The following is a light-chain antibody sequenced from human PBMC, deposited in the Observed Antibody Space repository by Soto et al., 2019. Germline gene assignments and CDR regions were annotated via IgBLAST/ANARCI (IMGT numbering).Light chain of an antibody. CDR3: QQYGSSPLT. CDR2: AAS. J-gene: IGKJ3*01. V-gene: IGKV3-20*01. CDR1: QSVSVNS. Sequence: EIVLTQSPGTLSLSPGERATLSCRASQSVSVNSLAWYQQKGGQAPRLLIYAASTRATGVPDRFSGTGSGTDFALTSSRLETDDSEVYYCQQYGSSPLTFGPGTKVDIK.